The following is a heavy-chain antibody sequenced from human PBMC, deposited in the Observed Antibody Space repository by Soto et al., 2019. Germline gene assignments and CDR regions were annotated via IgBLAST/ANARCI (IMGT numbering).Heavy chain of an antibody. V-gene: IGHV3-23*01. CDR2: ISGSGGST. D-gene: IGHD1-1*01. CDR3: AKGYRDXTPWPGGHYYYYYGMDV. J-gene: IGHJ6*02. Sequence: GGSLRLSCAASGFTFSSYAMSWVRQAPGKGLEWVSAISGSGGSTYYADSVKGRFTISRDNSKNTLYLQMNSLRAEDTAVYYCAKGYRDXTPWPGGHYYYYYGMDVWGQGTTVTVSS. CDR1: GFTFSSYA.